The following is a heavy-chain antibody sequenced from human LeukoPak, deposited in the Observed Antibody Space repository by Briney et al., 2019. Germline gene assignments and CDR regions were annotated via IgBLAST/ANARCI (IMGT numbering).Heavy chain of an antibody. CDR3: AGYSSGWFGAFHI. V-gene: IGHV3-11*04. J-gene: IGHJ3*02. CDR1: VLTFSDYY. Sequence: PGGSLRLSCASSVLTFSDYYMNWIRQAPGKGLEWISYISSSGGTIYYADSVKGRFTISRDNAKNSLYLQMNSLRAEDTAVYYCAGYSSGWFGAFHIWGQGTMVTVSS. D-gene: IGHD6-19*01. CDR2: ISSSGGTI.